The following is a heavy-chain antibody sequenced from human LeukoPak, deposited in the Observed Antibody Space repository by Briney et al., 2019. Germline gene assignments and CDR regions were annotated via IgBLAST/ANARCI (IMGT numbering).Heavy chain of an antibody. CDR2: ISSSSSYI. D-gene: IGHD3-10*01. V-gene: IGHV3-21*01. J-gene: IGHJ4*02. CDR1: GFTFSSYS. Sequence: GGSLRLSCAASGFTFSSYSMNWVRQAPGKGLEWVSSISSSSSYIYYADSVEGRFTISRDNAKNSPYLQMNSLRAEDTAVYYCASLQGDLYGSGSFDYWGQGTLVTVSS. CDR3: ASLQGDLYGSGSFDY.